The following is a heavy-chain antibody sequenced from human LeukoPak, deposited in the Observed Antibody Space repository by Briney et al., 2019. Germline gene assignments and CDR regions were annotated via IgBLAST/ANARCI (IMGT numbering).Heavy chain of an antibody. CDR1: GYTFTGYY. CDR3: ASDTDYYYGMDV. CDR2: INPNSGGT. V-gene: IGHV1-2*06. Sequence: ASVKVSCKASGYTFTGYYMHWVRQAPGQGLEWMGRINPNSGGTNYAQKLQGRVTMTTDTSTSTAYMELRSLRSDDTAVYYCASDTDYYYGMDVWGQGTTVTVSS. J-gene: IGHJ6*02.